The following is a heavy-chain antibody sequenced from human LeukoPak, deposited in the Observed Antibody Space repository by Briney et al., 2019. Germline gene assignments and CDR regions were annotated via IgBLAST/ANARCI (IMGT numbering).Heavy chain of an antibody. CDR3: ARVPLTVGYCRGGSCYPGNYYYYYMDV. Sequence: SETLSLTCTVSGDSISSYYWTWIRQPPGKGLEWIGYIYYSGTTNYNPSLKSRVTISVETSKNQFSLKLSSVTAADTAVYYCARVPLTVGYCRGGSCYPGNYYYYYMDVWGKGTTVTVSS. CDR2: IYYSGTT. J-gene: IGHJ6*03. V-gene: IGHV4-59*01. CDR1: GDSISSYY. D-gene: IGHD2-15*01.